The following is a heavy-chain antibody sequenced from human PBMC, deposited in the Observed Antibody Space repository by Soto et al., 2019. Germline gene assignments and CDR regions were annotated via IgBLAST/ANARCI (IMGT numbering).Heavy chain of an antibody. Sequence: PRGSLTLSCAASGFTFSSYAMHWVRQAPGKGLEWVAVISYDGSNKYYADSVKGRFTISRDNSKNSLYLQMNSLRAEDTAVYYCARDKIVVVMDVWGQGTTVTVSS. J-gene: IGHJ6*02. D-gene: IGHD3-22*01. V-gene: IGHV3-30-3*01. CDR1: GFTFSSYA. CDR2: ISYDGSNK. CDR3: ARDKIVVVMDV.